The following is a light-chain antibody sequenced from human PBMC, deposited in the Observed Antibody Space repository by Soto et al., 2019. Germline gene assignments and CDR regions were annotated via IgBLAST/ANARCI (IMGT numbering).Light chain of an antibody. V-gene: IGLV2-23*01. Sequence: QSALTQPASVSGSPGQSISISCTGTSSDVGKYKFVSWYQQNPGKAPKAMIYEGSKRPSGVSNRFSGSKSGNTASLTISGLQAEDEADYYCCSYAGSNTYVFGTGTKLTVL. CDR1: SSDVGKYKF. CDR2: EGS. CDR3: CSYAGSNTYV. J-gene: IGLJ1*01.